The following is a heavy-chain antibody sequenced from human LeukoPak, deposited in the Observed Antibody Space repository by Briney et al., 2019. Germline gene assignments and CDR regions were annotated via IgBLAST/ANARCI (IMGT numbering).Heavy chain of an antibody. CDR3: ARDKSVDFWSGYYTLFDY. Sequence: SETLSLTCTVSGGSISSYYWSWIRQPAGKGLEWIGRIYTSGSTNYNPSLTSRVTMSVDTSKNQSSLKLSSVTAADTAVYYCARDKSVDFWSGYYTLFDYWGQGTLVTVSS. D-gene: IGHD3-3*01. CDR2: IYTSGST. V-gene: IGHV4-4*07. CDR1: GGSISSYY. J-gene: IGHJ4*02.